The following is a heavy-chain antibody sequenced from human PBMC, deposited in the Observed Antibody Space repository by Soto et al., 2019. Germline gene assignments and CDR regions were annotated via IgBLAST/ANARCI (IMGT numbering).Heavy chain of an antibody. J-gene: IGHJ4*02. CDR1: GYTFAAYF. Sequence: ASVKVSCKASGYTFAAYFMHWVRQAPGQGLEWMGIINPSGGSTNYAQRFQGRVAMTWDTSTSTVYMELGSLRSDDTAVYYCARAQYSSSSFFFDFWGQGTPVTVSS. V-gene: IGHV1-46*01. D-gene: IGHD6-6*01. CDR3: ARAQYSSSSFFFDF. CDR2: INPSGGST.